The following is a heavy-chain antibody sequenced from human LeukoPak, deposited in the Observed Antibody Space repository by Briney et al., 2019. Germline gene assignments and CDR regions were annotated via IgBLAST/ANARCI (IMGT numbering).Heavy chain of an antibody. Sequence: GGSLRLSCAASGFSFSTYGMHWVRQAPGKGLEWVALIWNAGTNTYYADSVKGRFTISRDNTKNTLYLQMNSLRVEDTAVYYCAGDTSPGGDYYFDYWGQGTLVIVSS. CDR3: AGDTSPGGDYYFDY. V-gene: IGHV3-33*01. CDR1: GFSFSTYG. D-gene: IGHD3-16*01. J-gene: IGHJ4*02. CDR2: IWNAGTNT.